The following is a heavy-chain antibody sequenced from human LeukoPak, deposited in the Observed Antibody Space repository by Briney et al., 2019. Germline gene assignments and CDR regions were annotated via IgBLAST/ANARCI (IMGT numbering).Heavy chain of an antibody. CDR3: ARTTGYSSSWYAPGRGSYDY. D-gene: IGHD6-13*01. Sequence: NPSETLSLTCTVSGGSISSYYWGWIRQPPGKGLEWIGSIYYSGSTYYNPSLKSRVTISVDTSKNQFSLKLSSVTAADTAVYYCARTTGYSSSWYAPGRGSYDYWGQGTLVTVSS. V-gene: IGHV4-39*07. CDR1: GGSISSYY. J-gene: IGHJ4*02. CDR2: IYYSGST.